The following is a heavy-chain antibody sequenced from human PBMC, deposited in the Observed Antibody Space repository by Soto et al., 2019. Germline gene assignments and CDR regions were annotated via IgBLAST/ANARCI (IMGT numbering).Heavy chain of an antibody. Sequence: GASVKVSCKASGYTFAQLDINWMRQVPGKGLEWMGWISPDRGFIDIAQMFLGRLTMSRDISTSTVYMELSSLGSEDTAIYYCARGIHRGVDYWGQGTLVTVSS. V-gene: IGHV1-8*01. CDR3: ARGIHRGVDY. D-gene: IGHD3-10*01. CDR2: ISPDRGFI. CDR1: GYTFAQLD. J-gene: IGHJ4*02.